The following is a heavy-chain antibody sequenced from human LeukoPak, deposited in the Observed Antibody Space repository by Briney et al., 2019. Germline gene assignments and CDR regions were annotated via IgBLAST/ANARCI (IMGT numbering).Heavy chain of an antibody. J-gene: IGHJ4*02. CDR3: ITITITRGAL. D-gene: IGHD3-10*01. CDR2: IKSKTYGETT. Sequence: GGSLRLSCAASGFIFSNNWFSWVRQAPGKGLGRVGHIKSKTYGETTDYAEPVKGRFTISRDDAHDMVYLQLSSLRPEDTAVYYCITITITRGALWGLGTLVTVSS. V-gene: IGHV3-15*01. CDR1: GFIFSNNW.